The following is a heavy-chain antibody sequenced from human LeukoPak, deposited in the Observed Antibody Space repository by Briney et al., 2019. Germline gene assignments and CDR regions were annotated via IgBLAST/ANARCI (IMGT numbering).Heavy chain of an antibody. Sequence: PSQTLSLTCTVSGGSISSGGYYWSWIRQHPGKGLEWIGYIYYSGSTYYNPSLKSRVTISVDTSKNQFSLKLGSVTAADTAVYYCARDVIKYNWFDPWGQGTLVTVSS. CDR1: GGSISSGGYY. D-gene: IGHD3-10*01. CDR3: ARDVIKYNWFDP. V-gene: IGHV4-31*03. CDR2: IYYSGST. J-gene: IGHJ5*02.